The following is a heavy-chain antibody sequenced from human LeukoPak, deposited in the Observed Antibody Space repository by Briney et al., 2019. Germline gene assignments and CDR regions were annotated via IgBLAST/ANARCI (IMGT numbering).Heavy chain of an antibody. D-gene: IGHD3-10*01. Sequence: GGSLRLSCAASGFTFSSYGMHWVRQAPGKGLEWVAVISYDGSNKYYADSVKGRFTISRDNSKNTLYLQMNSLRAEDTAVYYCAKDLEDLDHYGSGGFDYWGQGTLVTVSS. CDR2: ISYDGSNK. V-gene: IGHV3-30*18. CDR1: GFTFSSYG. CDR3: AKDLEDLDHYGSGGFDY. J-gene: IGHJ4*02.